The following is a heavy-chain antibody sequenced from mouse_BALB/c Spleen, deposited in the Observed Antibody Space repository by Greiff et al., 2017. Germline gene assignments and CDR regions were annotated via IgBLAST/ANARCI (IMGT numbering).Heavy chain of an antibody. Sequence: EVKLVESGGGLVQPGGSRKLSCAASGFTFSSFGMHWVRQAPEKGLEWVAYISSGSSTIYYADTVKGRFTISRDNPKNTLFLQMTSLRSEDTAMYYCAYYDYLAYWGQGTLVTVSA. CDR1: GFTFSSFG. CDR2: ISSGSSTI. CDR3: AYYDYLAY. J-gene: IGHJ3*01. D-gene: IGHD2-4*01. V-gene: IGHV5-17*02.